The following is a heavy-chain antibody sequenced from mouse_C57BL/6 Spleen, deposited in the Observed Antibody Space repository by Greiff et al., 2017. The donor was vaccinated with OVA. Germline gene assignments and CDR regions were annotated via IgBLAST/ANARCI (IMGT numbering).Heavy chain of an antibody. Sequence: QVQLQQPGAELVRPGSSVKLSCKASGYTFTSYWMHWVKQRPIQGLEWIGNIDPSDSETHYNQKFKDKATLTVDKSSSTAYKQLSSLTSEDSAVYYCARSHYGSSYAMDYWGQGTSVTVSS. J-gene: IGHJ4*01. V-gene: IGHV1-52*01. CDR1: GYTFTSYW. CDR3: ARSHYGSSYAMDY. D-gene: IGHD1-1*01. CDR2: IDPSDSET.